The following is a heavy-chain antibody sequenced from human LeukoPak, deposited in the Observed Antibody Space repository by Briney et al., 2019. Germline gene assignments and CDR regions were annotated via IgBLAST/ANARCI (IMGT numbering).Heavy chain of an antibody. CDR2: IWYDGSNE. V-gene: IGHV3-33*01. CDR1: GFTFSSYG. CDR3: ARGDIVVVPAARPSGWYFDL. J-gene: IGHJ2*01. D-gene: IGHD2-2*01. Sequence: GGSLRLSCAASGFTFSSYGMHWVRQAPGKGLEWVAVIWYDGSNEYYADSVKGRFTISRDNSKNTLYLQMNSLRAEDTAVYYCARGDIVVVPAARPSGWYFDLWGRGTLVTVSS.